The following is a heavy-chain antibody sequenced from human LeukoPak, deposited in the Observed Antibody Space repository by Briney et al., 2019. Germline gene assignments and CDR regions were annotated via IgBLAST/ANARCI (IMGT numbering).Heavy chain of an antibody. V-gene: IGHV3-7*04. CDR2: IKEDGSEK. CDR1: GFTFSNYW. D-gene: IGHD3-3*02. Sequence: GGSLRLSCAASGFTFSNYWMNWVRQAPGKGLEWVANIKEDGSEKYYVDSVKGRFTISRDDAKNSLYLQMDSLRAEDTAVYYCARDSQHLNFDHWGQGTLVAVSS. CDR3: ARDSQHLNFDH. J-gene: IGHJ4*02.